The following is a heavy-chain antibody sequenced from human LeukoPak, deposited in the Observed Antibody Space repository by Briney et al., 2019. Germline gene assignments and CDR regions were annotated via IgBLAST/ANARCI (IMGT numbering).Heavy chain of an antibody. CDR2: ISSSSSTI. Sequence: GGSLRLSCAASGFTFSSYSMNWVRQAPGKGLEWVSYISSSSSTIYYADSVKGRFTISRDNAKNSLYLQMNSLRAEDTAVYYCARDGAAAVYDDFDIWGQGTMVTVSS. D-gene: IGHD6-13*01. CDR3: ARDGAAAVYDDFDI. V-gene: IGHV3-48*01. J-gene: IGHJ3*02. CDR1: GFTFSSYS.